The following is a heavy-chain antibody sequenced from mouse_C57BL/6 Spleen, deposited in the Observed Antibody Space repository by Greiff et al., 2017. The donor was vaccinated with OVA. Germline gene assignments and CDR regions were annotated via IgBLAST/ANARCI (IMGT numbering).Heavy chain of an antibody. Sequence: QSCKASGYTFTSYWMHWVKQRPGQGLEWIGEIDPSDSYTNYNQKFKGKSTLTVDKSSSTAYMQLSSLTSEDSAVYYCARYSTYWYFDVWGTGTTVTVSS. V-gene: IGHV1-69*01. CDR2: IDPSDSYT. CDR3: ARYSTYWYFDV. D-gene: IGHD2-5*01. J-gene: IGHJ1*03. CDR1: GYTFTSYW.